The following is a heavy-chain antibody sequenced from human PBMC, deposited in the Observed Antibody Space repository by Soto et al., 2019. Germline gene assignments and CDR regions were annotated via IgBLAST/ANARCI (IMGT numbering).Heavy chain of an antibody. CDR2: VSYSGSP. V-gene: IGHV4-39*01. J-gene: IGHJ4*02. Sequence: QLQLQESGPGLVKSSETLSLTCSVSGASVSSSHYWGWIRQPPGKGLEWIGSVSYSGSPDYSPSFTSRTTISEDTSNNQSSLRVRSVTATDTAVYFCARHYNTGAYFDYWGQGKLVTVSS. CDR3: ARHYNTGAYFDY. CDR1: GASVSSSHY. D-gene: IGHD1-20*01.